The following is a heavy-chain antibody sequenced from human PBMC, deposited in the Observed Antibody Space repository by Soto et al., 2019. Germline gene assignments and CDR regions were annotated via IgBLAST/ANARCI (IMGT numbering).Heavy chain of an antibody. J-gene: IGHJ4*02. CDR2: IFPGGST. Sequence: GGSLRLSCAASGFTFSTYTMNWVRQAPGKGLEWVAGIFPGGSTYYANSVKGRFTISRDHSQSSVFLQMSSLRDEDTAVYYFAKDRHPDGIGPFAFWGRGSLVPVPS. CDR3: AKDRHPDGIGPFAF. D-gene: IGHD1-20*01. V-gene: IGHV3-23*03. CDR1: GFTFSTYT.